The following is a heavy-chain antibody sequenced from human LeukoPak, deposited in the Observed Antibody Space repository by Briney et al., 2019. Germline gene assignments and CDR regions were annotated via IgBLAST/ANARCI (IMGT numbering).Heavy chain of an antibody. J-gene: IGHJ6*03. CDR1: GFTFRTYG. CDR3: ARSSGWYHRGPDYYYYYMDV. Sequence: PGGSLRLSCAASGFTFRTYGMSWVRQAPGKGLEWVSAISGSGGSTYYADSVKGRFTISRDNSKNTLYLQMNSLRAEDTAVYYCARSSGWYHRGPDYYYYYMDVWGKGTTVTVS. CDR2: ISGSGGST. D-gene: IGHD6-19*01. V-gene: IGHV3-23*01.